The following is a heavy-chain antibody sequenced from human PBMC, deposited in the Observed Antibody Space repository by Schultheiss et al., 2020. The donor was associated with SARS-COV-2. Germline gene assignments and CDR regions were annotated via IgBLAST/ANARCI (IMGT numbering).Heavy chain of an antibody. V-gene: IGHV4-61*01. D-gene: IGHD4-17*01. Sequence: SETLSLTCTVSGGSVSSRTNYWSWIRQSPGKGLEWIGEIYHSGSTNYNPSLKSRVTISVDKSKNQFSLKLSSVTAADTAVYYCARVPDYGDYDYMDVWGKGTTVTVSS. CDR3: ARVPDYGDYDYMDV. CDR1: GGSVSSRTNY. J-gene: IGHJ6*03. CDR2: IYHSGST.